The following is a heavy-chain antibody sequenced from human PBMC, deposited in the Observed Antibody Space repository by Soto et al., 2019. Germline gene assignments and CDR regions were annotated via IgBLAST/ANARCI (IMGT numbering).Heavy chain of an antibody. J-gene: IGHJ3*02. CDR1: GGSFRGYY. V-gene: IGHV4-34*01. D-gene: IGHD3-22*01. CDR3: ARGDYYDSSGYYLGAFDI. Sequence: SETLSLTCAVYGGSFRGYYWSWIRQPPGKGLEWIGEINHSGGTNYNPSLKSRVTISVDTSKNQFSLKLSSVTAADTAVYYCARGDYYDSSGYYLGAFDIWGQGTMVTVSS. CDR2: INHSGGT.